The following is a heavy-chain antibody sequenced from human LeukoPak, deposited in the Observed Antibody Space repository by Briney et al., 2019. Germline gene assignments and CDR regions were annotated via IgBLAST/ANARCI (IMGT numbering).Heavy chain of an antibody. J-gene: IGHJ4*02. CDR1: RLALSSDA. CDR2: LSGSGGST. CDR3: AKDLSFTVATGSFDH. D-gene: IGHD4-17*01. V-gene: IGHV3-23*01. Sequence: GGSLRLSCAPSRLALSSDAMSWGCEAPGKGVEWVSGLSGSGGSTDYADSAKGRFTISRDNSGTSMYLQRNILRAQHTAVYYCAKDLSFTVATGSFDHWGQGTLVTVSS.